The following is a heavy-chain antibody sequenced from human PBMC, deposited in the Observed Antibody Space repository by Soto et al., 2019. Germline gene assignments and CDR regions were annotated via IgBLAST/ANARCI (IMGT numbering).Heavy chain of an antibody. Sequence: ASVKVSCKASGYTFTGYYMHWVRQAPGQGLEWMGWINPNSGGTNYAQKFQGWVTMTRDTSISTAYMELSRLRSDDTAVYYCARDIRFGISPTWYYYGMDVWGQGTTVTVSS. CDR3: ARDIRFGISPTWYYYGMDV. J-gene: IGHJ6*02. D-gene: IGHD3-10*01. CDR1: GYTFTGYY. CDR2: INPNSGGT. V-gene: IGHV1-2*04.